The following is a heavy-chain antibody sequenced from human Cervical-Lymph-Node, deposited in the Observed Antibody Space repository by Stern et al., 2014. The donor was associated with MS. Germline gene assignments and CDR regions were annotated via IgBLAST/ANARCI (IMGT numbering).Heavy chain of an antibody. J-gene: IGHJ5*02. D-gene: IGHD6-13*01. CDR3: TRHQGGIAAS. CDR2: ITPLFGTT. Sequence: QVQLGESGAEVRQPGSSMKVSCKASGGTFSTFGISWVRQTPGQGLAWLGGITPLFGTTNYARNFQGRVTITADESATTAYMELSNLTSEDTALYYCTRHQGGIAASWGQGTLVTVSS. CDR1: GGTFSTFG. V-gene: IGHV1-69*01.